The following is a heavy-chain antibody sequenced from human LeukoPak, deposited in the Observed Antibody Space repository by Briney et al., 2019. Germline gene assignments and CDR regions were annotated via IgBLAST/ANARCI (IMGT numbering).Heavy chain of an antibody. J-gene: IGHJ1*01. CDR2: ITGSGAGT. D-gene: IGHD6-13*01. V-gene: IGHV3-23*01. Sequence: AGGSLRLSCAASGFIFSSYWMTWVRRAPGKGLEWVSSITGSGAGTSYADSVKGRFTISRDNSRNTLYLQMNSLRVEDTAVYYCARGGTAAAKYFKHWGQGTLVTVSS. CDR1: GFIFSSYW. CDR3: ARGGTAAAKYFKH.